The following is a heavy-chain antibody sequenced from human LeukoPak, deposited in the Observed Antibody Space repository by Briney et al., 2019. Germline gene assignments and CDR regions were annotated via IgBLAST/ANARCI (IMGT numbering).Heavy chain of an antibody. CDR1: GGSISSYY. CDR2: IYYSGST. D-gene: IGHD2-2*01. V-gene: IGHV4-59*01. CDR3: ARSGYCSSTSCYFPMLN. Sequence: PSETLSLTCTVSGGSISSYYWSWIRQPPGKGLEWIGYIYYSGSTNYNPSLKSRVTISVDTSKNQFSLKLGAVTAADTAVYYCARSGYCSSTSCYFPMLNWGQGTLVTVSS. J-gene: IGHJ4*02.